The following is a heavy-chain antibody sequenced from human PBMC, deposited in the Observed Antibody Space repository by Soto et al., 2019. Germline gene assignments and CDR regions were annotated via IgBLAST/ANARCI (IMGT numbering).Heavy chain of an antibody. CDR1: GGSISSSSYY. Sequence: SETLSLTCTVSGGSISSSSYYWGWIRQPPGKGLEWIGSIYYSGYTYYNPSLKSRVTISVDTSKNQFSLKLSSVTAADTAVYYCARHNGPLYLRYYYDMPVWGQGTTLTVSS. CDR2: IYYSGYT. CDR3: ARHNGPLYLRYYYDMPV. J-gene: IGHJ6*02. V-gene: IGHV4-39*01.